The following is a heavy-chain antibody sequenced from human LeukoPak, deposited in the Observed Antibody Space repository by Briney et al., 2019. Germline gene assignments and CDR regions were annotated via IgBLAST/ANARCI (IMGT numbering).Heavy chain of an antibody. J-gene: IGHJ6*02. CDR2: INHSGST. CDR1: GGSFSGYY. V-gene: IGHV4-34*01. CDR3: ARGLGGIHYYYYGMDV. D-gene: IGHD3-10*01. Sequence: PSETLSLTCAVYGGSFSGYYWSWIRQPPGKGLEWIGEINHSGSTNYNPSLKSRVTISVDTSKNQFSLKLSSVTAADTAVYYCARGLGGIHYYYYGMDVWGQGTTVTVSS.